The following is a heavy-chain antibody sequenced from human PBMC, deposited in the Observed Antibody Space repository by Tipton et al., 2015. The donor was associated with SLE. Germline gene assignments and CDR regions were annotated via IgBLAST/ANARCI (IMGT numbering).Heavy chain of an antibody. V-gene: IGHV4-31*03. J-gene: IGHJ4*02. CDR1: GGSISSGGYY. Sequence: TLSLTCTVSGGSISSGGYYWSWIRQHPGKGLEWIGYIYYSGSTYYNPSLKSRVTISVDTSKNQFSLKLSSVTAADTALYYCARHNRGSRGGRPGRIDSWGQGTQVTVSS. D-gene: IGHD2-15*01. CDR2: IYYSGST. CDR3: ARHNRGSRGGRPGRIDS.